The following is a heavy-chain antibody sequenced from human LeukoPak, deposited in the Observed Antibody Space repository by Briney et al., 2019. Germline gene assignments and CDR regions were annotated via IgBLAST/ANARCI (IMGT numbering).Heavy chain of an antibody. V-gene: IGHV4-38-2*02. Sequence: SETLSLTCTVSGYPIRSVHYWGWIRQSPGQGLEWIGYIWPSGSTNYNPSLSGRVAISLDKSRNHFTLMVTAVTAADTAFYYCARKGPEHLPTYFDHWGRGILVTVSS. CDR3: ARKGPEHLPTYFDH. D-gene: IGHD2-21*01. CDR1: GYPIRSVHY. CDR2: IWPSGST. J-gene: IGHJ4*02.